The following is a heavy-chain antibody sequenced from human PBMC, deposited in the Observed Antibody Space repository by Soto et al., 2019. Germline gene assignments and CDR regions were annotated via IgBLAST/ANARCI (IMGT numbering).Heavy chain of an antibody. D-gene: IGHD3-10*01. Sequence: SETLSLTCAVSGCSISSGGYSWSWIRQPPGKGLEWIGYIYHSGSTYYNPSLKSRVTISVDRSKNQFSLKLSSVTAADTAVYYCARAHGSGWGAFDIWGQGTMVTVS. CDR3: ARAHGSGWGAFDI. J-gene: IGHJ3*02. CDR2: IYHSGST. CDR1: GCSISSGGYS. V-gene: IGHV4-30-2*01.